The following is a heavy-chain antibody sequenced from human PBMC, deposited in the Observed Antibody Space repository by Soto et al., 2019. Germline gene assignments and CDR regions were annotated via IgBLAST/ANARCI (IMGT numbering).Heavy chain of an antibody. CDR3: TTELLWFGELQLGWFDP. CDR1: GFTFSNSW. Sequence: LRLSCAASGFTFSNSWMSWVRHAPVNGLEWVGRIKSKTDGGTTDYATPVKGRFTISRDDSKNTLYLQMNSLKTEDTAVYYCTTELLWFGELQLGWFDPWGQGTLVTVSS. J-gene: IGHJ5*02. V-gene: IGHV3-15*01. D-gene: IGHD3-10*01. CDR2: IKSKTDGGTT.